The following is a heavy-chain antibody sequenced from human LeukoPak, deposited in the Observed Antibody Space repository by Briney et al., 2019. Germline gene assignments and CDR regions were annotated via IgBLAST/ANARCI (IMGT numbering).Heavy chain of an antibody. V-gene: IGHV1-18*01. CDR1: GYTFTSYG. CDR3: ARVSITIFGVVIIHELGYFDY. CDR2: ISAYNGNT. Sequence: GASVKVSCKASGYTFTSYGISWVRQAPGQGLEWMGWISAYNGNTNYAQKLQGRVTMTTDTSTSTAYMELRSLRSDDTAVYYCARVSITIFGVVIIHELGYFDYWGQGTLSPSPQ. J-gene: IGHJ4*02. D-gene: IGHD3-3*01.